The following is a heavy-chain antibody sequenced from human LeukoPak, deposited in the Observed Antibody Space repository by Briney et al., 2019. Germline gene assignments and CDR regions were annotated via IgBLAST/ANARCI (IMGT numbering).Heavy chain of an antibody. J-gene: IGHJ6*03. CDR3: ARDSRSIAAAGTGYYYYYMDV. Sequence: PGGSLRLSCAASGFTFSSYSMNWVRQAPGKGLEWVSSISSSSSYIYYADSVKGRFTISRDNAKNSLYLQMNSLRAEDTAVYYCARDSRSIAAAGTGYYYYYMDVWGKGTTVTISS. CDR1: GFTFSSYS. CDR2: ISSSSSYI. D-gene: IGHD6-13*01. V-gene: IGHV3-21*01.